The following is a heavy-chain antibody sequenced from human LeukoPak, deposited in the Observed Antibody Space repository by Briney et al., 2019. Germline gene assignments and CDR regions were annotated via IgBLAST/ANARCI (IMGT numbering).Heavy chain of an antibody. J-gene: IGHJ4*02. Sequence: ASVKVSCKASGYTFTGYYMHWVRQAPGQGLEWMGWINPNSGGTNYAQKFQGRVTMTRDTSISTAYMELSRLRSDDTAVYYCARAKQGCSYGSIDYWGQGTLVTVSS. V-gene: IGHV1-2*02. D-gene: IGHD5-18*01. CDR1: GYTFTGYY. CDR2: INPNSGGT. CDR3: ARAKQGCSYGSIDY.